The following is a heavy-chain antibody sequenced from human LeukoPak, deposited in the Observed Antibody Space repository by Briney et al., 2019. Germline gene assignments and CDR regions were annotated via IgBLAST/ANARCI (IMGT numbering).Heavy chain of an antibody. CDR2: ISTSSSYI. D-gene: IGHD2-15*01. J-gene: IGHJ5*02. CDR1: GFTFSNYW. CDR3: ARGADGVSSNSRGWFDP. V-gene: IGHV3-21*01. Sequence: PGGSLRLSCAASGFTFSNYWMTWVRQAPGKGLEWVSSISTSSSYIYYADSVKGRFTISRDNARNSLYLQMNTLRAEDTAVYSCARGADGVSSNSRGWFDPWGQGTPVTVSS.